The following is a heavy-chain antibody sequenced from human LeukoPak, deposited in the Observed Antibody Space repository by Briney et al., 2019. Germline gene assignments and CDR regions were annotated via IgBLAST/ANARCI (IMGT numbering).Heavy chain of an antibody. Sequence: PGGSLRLSCAASGFSFSSNAMSWVRQAPGKGLEWVSVISGSGHATCYADSVKGRFTLSRDNRRNTLYLQMNSLRAEDTAVYYCAKDVYGYCSGGSCYSGPQNFDYWGQGTLVTVSS. CDR3: AKDVYGYCSGGSCYSGPQNFDY. CDR2: ISGSGHAT. J-gene: IGHJ4*02. V-gene: IGHV3-23*01. D-gene: IGHD2-15*01. CDR1: GFSFSSNA.